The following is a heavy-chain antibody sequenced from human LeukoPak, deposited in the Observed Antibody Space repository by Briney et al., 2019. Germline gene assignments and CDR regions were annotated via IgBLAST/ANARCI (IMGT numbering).Heavy chain of an antibody. Sequence: WASVKVSCKASGYTFTGYYMRWVRQAPGQGLEWMGWINPNSGGTNYAQKFQGRVTMTRDTSISTAYMELSRLRSDDTAVYYCARDDTDDSLHWDYWGQGTLVTVSS. CDR2: INPNSGGT. CDR3: ARDDTDDSLHWDY. J-gene: IGHJ4*02. V-gene: IGHV1-2*02. D-gene: IGHD1-1*01. CDR1: GYTFTGYY.